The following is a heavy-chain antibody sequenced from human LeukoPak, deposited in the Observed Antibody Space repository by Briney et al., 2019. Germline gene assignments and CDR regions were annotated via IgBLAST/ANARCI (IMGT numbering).Heavy chain of an antibody. CDR2: INPSGGST. Sequence: ASVKVSCKASGYTFTSYYMHWVRQAPGQGLEWMGIINPSGGSTSYAQKFQGRVTMTRDMSTSTAYMELRSLRSDDTAVYYCARGRRTGTVLHDAFDIWGQGTMVTVSS. J-gene: IGHJ3*02. CDR3: ARGRRTGTVLHDAFDI. CDR1: GYTFTSYY. D-gene: IGHD1-7*01. V-gene: IGHV1-46*01.